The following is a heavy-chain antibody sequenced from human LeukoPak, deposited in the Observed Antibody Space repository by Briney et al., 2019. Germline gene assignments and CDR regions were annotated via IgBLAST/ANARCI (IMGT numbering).Heavy chain of an antibody. CDR2: IKSKTDGGTT. D-gene: IGHD6-19*01. J-gene: IGHJ5*02. Sequence: PGGSLRLSCAASGFTFSNAWTSWVRQAPGKGLEWVGRIKSKTDGGTTDYAALVKGRFTISRDDSKNTLYLQMNSLKTEDTAVYYCTLDRMPGIAVAGTRFDPWGQGTLVTVSS. CDR3: TLDRMPGIAVAGTRFDP. CDR1: GFTFSNAW. V-gene: IGHV3-15*01.